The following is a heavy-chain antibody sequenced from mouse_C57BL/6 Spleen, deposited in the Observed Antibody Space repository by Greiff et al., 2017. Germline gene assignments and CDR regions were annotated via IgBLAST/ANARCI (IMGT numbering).Heavy chain of an antibody. CDR2: IHPNSGST. J-gene: IGHJ1*03. CDR1: GYTFTSYW. Sequence: VQLQQPGAELVKPGASVKLSCKASGYTFTSYWMHWVKQRPGQGLEWIGMIHPNSGSTNYNEKFKSKATLTVDKSSSTAYMQLSSLTSEDSAVYYCARRGGSPHWYFDGWGTGTTVTVSS. D-gene: IGHD1-1*02. CDR3: ARRGGSPHWYFDG. V-gene: IGHV1-64*01.